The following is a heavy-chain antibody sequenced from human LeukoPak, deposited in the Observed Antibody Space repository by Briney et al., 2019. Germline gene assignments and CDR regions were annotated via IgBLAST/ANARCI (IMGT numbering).Heavy chain of an antibody. CDR1: GFTFSNFW. CDR3: AKGTNFAFDN. Sequence: GGSLRLSYAASGFTFSNFWMHWVRQAPGMGPVWVSQINPDGTDTLYADSVKGRFTISRDNARNTLYLQMNSLRAEDTAVYYCAKGTNFAFDNWGQGILVTVSS. D-gene: IGHD1-14*01. J-gene: IGHJ4*02. CDR2: INPDGTDT. V-gene: IGHV3-74*01.